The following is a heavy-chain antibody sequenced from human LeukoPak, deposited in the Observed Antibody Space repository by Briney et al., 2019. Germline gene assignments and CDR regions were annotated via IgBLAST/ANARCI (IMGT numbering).Heavy chain of an antibody. V-gene: IGHV3-23*01. D-gene: IGHD1-1*01. CDR1: GFTFSSYA. CDR3: AKGYNWADAFDI. J-gene: IGHJ3*02. CDR2: ISGSGGST. Sequence: HPGGSLRLSCAASGFTFSSYAMSWVRQAPGKGLEWVSAISGSGGSTYYADSVKGRFTISRDNSKNTLYLQMNSLRAEDTAVYYCAKGYNWADAFDIWGQGTMVTVSS.